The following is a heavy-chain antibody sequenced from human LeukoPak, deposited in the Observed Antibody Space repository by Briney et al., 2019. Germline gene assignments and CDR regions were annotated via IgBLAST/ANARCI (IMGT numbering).Heavy chain of an antibody. Sequence: SVKVSCKASGFTFTSSAMQWVRQARGQRLEWIGWIVVGSGNTNYAQRFQERVTITRDMSTSTAYMELSSLRSEDTAVYYCARGGIAVAYHIDYWGQGTLVTVSS. J-gene: IGHJ4*02. V-gene: IGHV1-58*02. CDR2: IVVGSGNT. CDR3: ARGGIAVAYHIDY. D-gene: IGHD6-19*01. CDR1: GFTFTSSA.